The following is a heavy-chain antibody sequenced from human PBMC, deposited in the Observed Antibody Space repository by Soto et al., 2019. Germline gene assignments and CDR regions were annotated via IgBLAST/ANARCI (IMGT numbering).Heavy chain of an antibody. D-gene: IGHD6-19*01. V-gene: IGHV4-59*01. CDR1: GGSIISFY. CDR2: IYYNGKT. CDR3: TRGSSGWFPRPCDY. J-gene: IGHJ4*02. Sequence: QVQLRESVPGLVKPSETLSLTCTVTGGSIISFYWSWVRQPPGKGLEWIGYIYYNGKTNYNPSLKSRVNISVDTSQNQCSINLSSVNAADTGLYYCTRGSSGWFPRPCDYWGQGTLVTVSS.